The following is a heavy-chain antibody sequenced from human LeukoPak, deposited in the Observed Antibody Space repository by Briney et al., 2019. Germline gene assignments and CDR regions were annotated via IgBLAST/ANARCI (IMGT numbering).Heavy chain of an antibody. CDR2: ISSSSSYI. Sequence: PGGSLRLSCAASGFTFSSYWMSWVRQAPGKGLEWVSSISSSSSYIYYADSVKGRFTISRDNAKNSLYLQMNSLRAEDTAVYYCARIGAGYNYYMDVWGKGTTVTVSS. D-gene: IGHD1-26*01. J-gene: IGHJ6*03. CDR1: GFTFSSYW. CDR3: ARIGAGYNYYMDV. V-gene: IGHV3-21*01.